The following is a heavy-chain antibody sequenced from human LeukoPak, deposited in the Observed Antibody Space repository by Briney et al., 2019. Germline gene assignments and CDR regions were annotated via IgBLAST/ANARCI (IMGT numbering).Heavy chain of an antibody. J-gene: IGHJ4*02. D-gene: IGHD3-22*01. Sequence: PGGSLRLSCAAAGFTFSDRYMTWIRQAPGKGLEWVSGISGSGDNTYYADSVKGRFTISRDNSKNTLYVQVNSLGTEDTAAYYCAKGSYYDSSGSFYFDYWGQGTLVTVSS. CDR1: GFTFSDRY. CDR3: AKGSYYDSSGSFYFDY. CDR2: ISGSGDNT. V-gene: IGHV3-23*01.